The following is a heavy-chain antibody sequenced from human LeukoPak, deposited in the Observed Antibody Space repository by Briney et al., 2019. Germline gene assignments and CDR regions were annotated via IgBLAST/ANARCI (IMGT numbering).Heavy chain of an antibody. Sequence: ASVKVSCKASGYTFTNYAMHWVRQAPGQRLEWMGWISAYNGNTNYAQKLQGRVTMTTDTSTSTAYMELRSLRSDDTAVYYCARTRRDGYNYEVDYFDYWGQGTLVTVSS. D-gene: IGHD5-24*01. J-gene: IGHJ4*02. CDR3: ARTRRDGYNYEVDYFDY. CDR1: GYTFTNYA. V-gene: IGHV1-18*01. CDR2: ISAYNGNT.